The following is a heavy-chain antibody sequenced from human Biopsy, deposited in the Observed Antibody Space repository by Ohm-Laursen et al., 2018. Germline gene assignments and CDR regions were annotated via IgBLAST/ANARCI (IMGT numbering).Heavy chain of an antibody. J-gene: IGHJ4*02. CDR2: ISGSGVTK. Sequence: SLRLSCSASGVTLSGYSMNWIRQAPGKGLEWLSYISGSGVTKMYADSVKGRFTVSRDNAKNSLCLEMNNLTVEDTAVYYCATDGAGSYNENWGQGTLVSVSS. CDR1: GVTLSGYS. V-gene: IGHV3-11*01. D-gene: IGHD3-10*01. CDR3: ATDGAGSYNEN.